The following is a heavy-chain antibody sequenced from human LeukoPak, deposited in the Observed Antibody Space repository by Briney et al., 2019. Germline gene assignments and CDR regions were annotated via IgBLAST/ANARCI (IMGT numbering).Heavy chain of an antibody. CDR1: GLTFSSYP. V-gene: IGHV3-30-3*01. CDR3: AREGNSGYYPY. J-gene: IGHJ4*02. D-gene: IGHD3-22*01. CDR2: ISYDGSEK. Sequence: PGGSLGLSCAASGLTFSSYPMHWVRQAPGKGLEWVAVISYDGSEKHYADPVKGRFTISRDNSKNTLYLQMSSLRAEDTAMYYCAREGNSGYYPYWGQGILVTVSS.